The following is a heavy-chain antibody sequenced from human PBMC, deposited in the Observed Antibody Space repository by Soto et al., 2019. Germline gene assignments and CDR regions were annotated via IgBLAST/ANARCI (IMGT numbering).Heavy chain of an antibody. D-gene: IGHD2-21*02. CDR1: GDGFSSSSVA. CDR3: ARGKNTAFDF. J-gene: IGHJ4*02. V-gene: IGHV6-1*01. Sequence: QVQLQQSGSGLVKPSQTLSLTCVMSGDGFSSSSVAWNWFRQSPSRGLEWLGRTFYRSKWYGEYAVSVKSRITINPDASKNQFSLQLNSVSPEDTALYYCARGKNTAFDFWGQGTLVTVSS. CDR2: TFYRSKWYG.